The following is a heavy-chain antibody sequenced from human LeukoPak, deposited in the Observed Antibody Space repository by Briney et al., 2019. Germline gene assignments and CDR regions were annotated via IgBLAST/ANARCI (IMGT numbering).Heavy chain of an antibody. V-gene: IGHV3-43*01. J-gene: IGHJ6*03. Sequence: GGSLRLSCEASGFTFDDYTMHWVRQAPGKGLEWVSLISWDGGGTYYADSVKGRFTISRDNNKNSLYLQMNSLRTEDTALYHCAKGPMVRGVNYMDVWGKGTTVTVSS. CDR1: GFTFDDYT. D-gene: IGHD3-10*01. CDR3: AKGPMVRGVNYMDV. CDR2: ISWDGGGT.